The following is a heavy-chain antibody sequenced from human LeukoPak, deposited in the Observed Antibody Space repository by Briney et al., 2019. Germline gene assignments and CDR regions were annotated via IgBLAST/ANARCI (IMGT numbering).Heavy chain of an antibody. CDR1: GFTFSSYA. V-gene: IGHV3-23*01. CDR3: AKDSLLWFGELLSGGTGDY. CDR2: ISGSGGST. Sequence: GGSLRHSCSASGFTFSSYAMSWVRQAPGKGLEWVSAISGSGGSTYYADSVKGRFTISRDNSKNTLYLQMNSLRAEDTAVYYCAKDSLLWFGELLSGGTGDYWGQGTLVTVSS. D-gene: IGHD3-10*01. J-gene: IGHJ4*02.